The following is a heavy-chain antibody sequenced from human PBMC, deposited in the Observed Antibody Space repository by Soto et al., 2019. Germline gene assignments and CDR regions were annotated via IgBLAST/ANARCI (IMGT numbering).Heavy chain of an antibody. J-gene: IGHJ3*02. D-gene: IGHD3-16*02. V-gene: IGHV4-30-4*01. CDR1: GGSISSGDYY. CDR3: ARDWPYDYVRGSYSSHDAFDI. CDR2: IYYSGST. Sequence: QVQLQESGPGLVKPSQTLSVTCTVSGGSISSGDYYWSWIRQPPGKGLEWIGYIYYSGSTYYNPYLKSQVTIAVDTSKNQFSLKLSSVTAADTAVYYCARDWPYDYVRGSYSSHDAFDIWGQGTMVTVSA.